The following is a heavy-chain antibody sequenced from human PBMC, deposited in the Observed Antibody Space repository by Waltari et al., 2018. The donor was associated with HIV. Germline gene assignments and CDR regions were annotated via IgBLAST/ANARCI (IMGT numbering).Heavy chain of an antibody. CDR1: GYTFSSHW. Sequence: ELRLVQSAVAISKPGDSLKISCQGSGYTFSSHWIGWVRQMPGKGLEWIGNIYPGDSDIRYSPSFQGQVTMSVDSSINTAYLQWRSLKASDIAVYYCVRIRVGGNEAVDLWGQGTTFVVSS. J-gene: IGHJ3*01. CDR2: IYPGDSDI. D-gene: IGHD6-19*01. CDR3: VRIRVGGNEAVDL. V-gene: IGHV5-51*01.